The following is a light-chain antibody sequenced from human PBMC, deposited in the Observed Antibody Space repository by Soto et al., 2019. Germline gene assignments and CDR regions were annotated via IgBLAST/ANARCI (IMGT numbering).Light chain of an antibody. J-gene: IGKJ1*01. CDR3: QQYGSSGT. CDR2: GAS. CDR1: QSVSSIY. Sequence: IVLTQSPGTLSLSPGERATLSCRASQSVSSIYLAWYQQKPGQAPRLLIYGASNRATGIPDRFSGGGSGTDFTLTISRLEPEDFAVYYCQQYGSSGTFGQGTKVDIK. V-gene: IGKV3-20*01.